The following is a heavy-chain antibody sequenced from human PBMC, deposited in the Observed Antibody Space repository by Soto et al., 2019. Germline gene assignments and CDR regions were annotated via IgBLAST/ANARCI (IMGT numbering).Heavy chain of an antibody. J-gene: IGHJ6*02. D-gene: IGHD2-15*01. CDR3: ARAYSGRLPRRSDYYYALDV. CDR1: GFTFSDYD. Sequence: EVQLVESGGGSVQPGGSLRLSCTASGFTFSDYDMHWVRQGSGKGLDWVSTIGAARDPYYTGSVNGRFTISRENARNSMFLQMNSVTVGDTAVYYCARAYSGRLPRRSDYYYALDVWGQGTMSPSP. V-gene: IGHV3-13*05. CDR2: IGAARDP.